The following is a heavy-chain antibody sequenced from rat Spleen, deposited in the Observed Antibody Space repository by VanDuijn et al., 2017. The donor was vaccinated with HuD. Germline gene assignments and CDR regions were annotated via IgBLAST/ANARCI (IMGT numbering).Heavy chain of an antibody. Sequence: QVQLKESGPGLVQPSRTLSLTCTVSGFSLTSYGVSWVRQPPGKGLEWMGVMWSGGSTAYNSALKSRLSISRDTSKSQVFLKINSLQTEDTAIYYCTRGGGYVMDAWGQGASVTVSS. CDR1: GFSLTSYG. CDR2: MWSGGST. J-gene: IGHJ4*01. V-gene: IGHV2-4*01. D-gene: IGHD1-11*01. CDR3: TRGGGYVMDA.